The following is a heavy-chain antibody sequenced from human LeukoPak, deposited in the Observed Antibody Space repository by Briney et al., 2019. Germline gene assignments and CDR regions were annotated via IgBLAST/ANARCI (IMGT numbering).Heavy chain of an antibody. CDR3: AKAGPGLRFLEWLSAFDI. D-gene: IGHD3-3*01. Sequence: GGSLRLSCAASGFTFSSYAMSWVRQAPGKGLEWVSAISGSGGSTYYADSVKGRFTISRDNSKNTLYLQMNSLRAEDTAVYYCAKAGPGLRFLEWLSAFDIWGQGTMVTVSS. CDR2: ISGSGGST. V-gene: IGHV3-23*01. CDR1: GFTFSSYA. J-gene: IGHJ3*02.